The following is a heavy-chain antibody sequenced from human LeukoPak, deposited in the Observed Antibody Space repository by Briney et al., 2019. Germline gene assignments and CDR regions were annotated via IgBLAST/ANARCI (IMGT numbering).Heavy chain of an antibody. V-gene: IGHV1-69*05. J-gene: IGHJ4*02. Sequence: SVKVSCKASGGTFSSYAISWVRQAPGQGLEWTGRIIPIFGTANYAQKFQGRVTITTDESTSTAYMELSSLRSEDTAVYYCARSHCSCGSCYFDYWGQGTLVTVSS. CDR2: IIPIFGTA. CDR3: ARSHCSCGSCYFDY. D-gene: IGHD2-15*01. CDR1: GGTFSSYA.